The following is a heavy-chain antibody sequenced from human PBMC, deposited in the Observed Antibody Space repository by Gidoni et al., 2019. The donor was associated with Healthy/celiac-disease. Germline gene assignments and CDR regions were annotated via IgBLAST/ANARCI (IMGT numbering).Heavy chain of an antibody. J-gene: IGHJ5*02. CDR2: ISGSGGST. D-gene: IGHD1-1*01. Sequence: EVQLLESGGGLVQPGGSLRLSCAASGFTFSSYAMSWVRQAPGKGLEWVSAISGSGGSTYYADSVKGRFTISIDNSKNTLYLQMNSLRAEDTAVYYCAKGGTGTPFVNPWGQGTLVTVSS. CDR3: AKGGTGTPFVNP. CDR1: GFTFSSYA. V-gene: IGHV3-23*01.